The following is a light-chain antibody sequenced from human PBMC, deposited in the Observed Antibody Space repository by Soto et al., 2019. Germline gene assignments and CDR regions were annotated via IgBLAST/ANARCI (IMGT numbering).Light chain of an antibody. CDR1: QSLLLGDGKTY. Sequence: DIVTPQSPLSLPVTPGEPASISCRSSQSLLLGDGKTYLYWYLQKSGQPPQLLIYEVSNRFSGVPDRFSGSGSGTDFTLKISRVEAEDVGVYYCMQSVQLPITFGQGTRLEIK. V-gene: IGKV2D-29*01. CDR3: MQSVQLPIT. J-gene: IGKJ5*01. CDR2: EVS.